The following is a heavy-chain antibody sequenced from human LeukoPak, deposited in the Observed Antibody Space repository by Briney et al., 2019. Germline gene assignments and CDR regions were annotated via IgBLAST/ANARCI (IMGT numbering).Heavy chain of an antibody. CDR2: IYYSGTT. Sequence: PSETLSLTRTVPGGSISHYYWSWIRQPPGKGLEWIGYIYYSGTTNYNPSLKSRVTISVDTSKNQFSLKLNSVTAADTAVYYCAREDPRTKVPEGMDVWGQGTTVTVSS. V-gene: IGHV4-59*01. CDR3: AREDPRTKVPEGMDV. CDR1: GGSISHYY. J-gene: IGHJ6*02. D-gene: IGHD4/OR15-4a*01.